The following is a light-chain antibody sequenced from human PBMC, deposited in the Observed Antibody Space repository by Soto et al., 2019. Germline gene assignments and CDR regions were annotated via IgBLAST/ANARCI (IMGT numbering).Light chain of an antibody. Sequence: EIVLTQSPATLSLSPGERATLSCRASQSVNRYLAWYQHKPGQAPRLLIYDASNRATGIPARFSGSGSGTDFPLTISSLEPEDFAVYYCHQRSNWWTFGQGTKVEIK. V-gene: IGKV3-11*01. CDR1: QSVNRY. CDR2: DAS. J-gene: IGKJ1*01. CDR3: HQRSNWWT.